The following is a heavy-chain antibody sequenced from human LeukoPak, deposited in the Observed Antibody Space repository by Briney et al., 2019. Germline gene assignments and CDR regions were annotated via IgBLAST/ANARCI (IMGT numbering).Heavy chain of an antibody. CDR3: ARGTLGAWGW. J-gene: IGHJ4*02. CDR1: GFTFSSYD. D-gene: IGHD6-19*01. CDR2: ISSSSNYI. V-gene: IGHV3-21*01. Sequence: PGGSLRLSCAVSGFTFSSYDMNWVRQAPGKGLEWVSSISSSSNYIHYADSVKGRFTISRDNAKNSLYLQMNSLRAEDTAVYFCARGTLGAWGWWGQGTLVTVPA.